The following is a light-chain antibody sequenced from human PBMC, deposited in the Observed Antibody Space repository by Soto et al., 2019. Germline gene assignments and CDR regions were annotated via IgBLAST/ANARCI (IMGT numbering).Light chain of an antibody. Sequence: DIQMTQSPSSLSASVGDRVTITCRASQSISSYLNWYQQKPGKAPKLLIYSASSLQSGVPSRFRRSGSGTDVTLTISSLETEDFATYYCHQSYSTPWTFGQGNKVEIK. CDR3: HQSYSTPWT. J-gene: IGKJ1*01. CDR1: QSISSY. V-gene: IGKV1-39*01. CDR2: SAS.